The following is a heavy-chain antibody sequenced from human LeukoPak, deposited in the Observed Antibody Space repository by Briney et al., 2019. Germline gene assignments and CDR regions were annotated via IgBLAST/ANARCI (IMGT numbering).Heavy chain of an antibody. CDR3: ARVSVVVTAFDI. CDR1: GGSISSYY. D-gene: IGHD2-15*01. CDR2: IYTSGST. Sequence: SETLSLTCTVSGGSISSYYWSWIRQPAGKGLEWIGRIYTSGSTNYNPSFKRRVTMSVDTSKNQFTLKLTSVTAADTAVYYCARVSVVVTAFDIWGQGTMVTVSS. V-gene: IGHV4-4*07. J-gene: IGHJ3*02.